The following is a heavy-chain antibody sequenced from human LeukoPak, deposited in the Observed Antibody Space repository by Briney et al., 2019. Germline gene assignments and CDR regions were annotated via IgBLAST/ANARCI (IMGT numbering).Heavy chain of an antibody. J-gene: IGHJ6*03. CDR1: AYTFTIYS. CDR3: ARDQVTIFGVVVYHYMDV. Sequence: ASVNLSCNSSAYTFTIYSITFFRHAPGQGLELMGLISAYNGNTNYAQKLQGRFTMTTDTSTSTDYMELRSLRSDDTAVYYCARDQVTIFGVVVYHYMDVWGKGTTVTVSS. D-gene: IGHD3-3*01. CDR2: ISAYNGNT. V-gene: IGHV1-18*01.